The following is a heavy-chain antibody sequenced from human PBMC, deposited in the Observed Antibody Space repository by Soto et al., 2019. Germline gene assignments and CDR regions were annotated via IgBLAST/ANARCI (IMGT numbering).Heavy chain of an antibody. J-gene: IGHJ6*02. D-gene: IGHD1-1*01. Sequence: QVQLVQSGAEVKKPGASVKVSCKASGYTFTSYYIHWVRQAPGQGLEWMGIINPSGGSTRYAQNFQGRVTMTRDTSTSTVYMELSSLRSEDTAVFYCARDFPNDPGSYYYYGMDVWGQGTSVTVSS. CDR1: GYTFTSYY. CDR2: INPSGGST. CDR3: ARDFPNDPGSYYYYGMDV. V-gene: IGHV1-46*01.